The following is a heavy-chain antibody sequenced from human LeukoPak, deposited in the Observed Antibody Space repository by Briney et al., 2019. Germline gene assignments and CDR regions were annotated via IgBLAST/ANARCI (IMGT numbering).Heavy chain of an antibody. D-gene: IGHD5-12*01. J-gene: IGHJ4*02. CDR1: GFTFGDYA. V-gene: IGHV3-49*03. CDR2: IRSKASGGTT. CDR3: ARGHSAYDPFDY. Sequence: GRSLRLSCTPSGFTFGDYAMSWFRQALGKGLEWVGFIRSKASGGTTEYAASVKDRLTISRDDSKSIAYLQMNSLKTDDTALYYCARGHSAYDPFDYWGQGTLVTVSS.